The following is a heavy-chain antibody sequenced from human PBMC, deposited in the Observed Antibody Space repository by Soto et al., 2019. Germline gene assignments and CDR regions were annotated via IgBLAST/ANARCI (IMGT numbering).Heavy chain of an antibody. CDR2: ISDSGSS. CDR3: ARPTFYDIFTAYYSLFDY. Sequence: TLSLTCTVSGGPISSGRFYWSWIRQHPGKGLERIGHISDSGSSYYNPSLESRVTISVDTSENQFSLKLSAVTAADTAVYFCARPTFYDIFTAYYSLFDYWGQVTKVTVSS. D-gene: IGHD3-9*01. J-gene: IGHJ4*02. CDR1: GGPISSGRFY. V-gene: IGHV4-31*03.